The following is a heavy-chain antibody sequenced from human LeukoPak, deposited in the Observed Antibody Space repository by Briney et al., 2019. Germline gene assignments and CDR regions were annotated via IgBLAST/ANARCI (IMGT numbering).Heavy chain of an antibody. CDR1: GSILTSYW. Sequence: GEPINFSWKAFGSILTSYWIGWARQLRGRGVEWMGIIYPGDSDTRYSQSFQGQVTISADNSISTAYLQWSSLKASDTAMYYCARLTYDILTGHSDAIDIWGQGTMVTVSS. D-gene: IGHD3-9*01. CDR3: ARLTYDILTGHSDAIDI. V-gene: IGHV5-51*01. J-gene: IGHJ3*02. CDR2: IYPGDSDT.